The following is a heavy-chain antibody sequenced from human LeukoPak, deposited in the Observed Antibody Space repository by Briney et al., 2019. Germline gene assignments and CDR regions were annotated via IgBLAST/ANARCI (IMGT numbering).Heavy chain of an antibody. D-gene: IGHD3-3*01. CDR3: ARDDTIFGVVPYGMDV. J-gene: IGHJ6*02. CDR2: INPNSGGT. Sequence: ASVKVSCKASGYTFTGYYMHWVRQAPGQGLEWMGWINPNSGGTNYAQKFQGRVTMTRDTSISTAYMELSRLRSDDTAVYYCARDDTIFGVVPYGMDVWGQGTTVTVSS. V-gene: IGHV1-2*02. CDR1: GYTFTGYY.